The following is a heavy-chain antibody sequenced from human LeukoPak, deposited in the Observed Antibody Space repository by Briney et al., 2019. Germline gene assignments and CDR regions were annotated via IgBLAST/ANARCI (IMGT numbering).Heavy chain of an antibody. D-gene: IGHD3-10*01. V-gene: IGHV3-23*01. CDR3: AKRVMVRGVVGLDY. CDR1: GFTFSSYV. CDR2: IIGGGGT. Sequence: GGSLRLSCAASGFTFSSYVMSWVRQAPGQGLEWVSSIIGGGGTYYADSVKGRFTISRDNSKNTLYLQMNSLRAEDTAVYYCAKRVMVRGVVGLDYWGQGTLVTVSS. J-gene: IGHJ4*02.